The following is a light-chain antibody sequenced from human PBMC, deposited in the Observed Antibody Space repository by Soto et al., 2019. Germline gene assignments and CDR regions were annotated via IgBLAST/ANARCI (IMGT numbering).Light chain of an antibody. CDR3: QQYNNWLYT. Sequence: EIVMTQSPATLSVSPGDRATISCRASQSVSSSVAWYQQKPGQAPRLLFYGASTRATGVPARFSGSGSGTEFTLTISSLQSEDLAVYYCQQYNNWLYTFGQGTKLEIK. CDR1: QSVSSS. J-gene: IGKJ2*01. V-gene: IGKV3-15*01. CDR2: GAS.